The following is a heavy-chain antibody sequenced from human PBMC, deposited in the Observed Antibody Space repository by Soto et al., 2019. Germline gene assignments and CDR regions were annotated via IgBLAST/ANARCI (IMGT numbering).Heavy chain of an antibody. D-gene: IGHD6-19*01. CDR1: GGSISSGGYS. J-gene: IGHJ4*02. Sequence: QLQLQESGSGLVKPSQTLSLTCAVSGGSISSGGYSWSWIRQPPGKGLEYIGYIYHSGSTYYNPSLKSRVTISVDRSKNQFSLKLSSVTAADTAAYYCARVRSGWGIDYWGQGTLVTVSS. CDR3: ARVRSGWGIDY. CDR2: IYHSGST. V-gene: IGHV4-30-2*01.